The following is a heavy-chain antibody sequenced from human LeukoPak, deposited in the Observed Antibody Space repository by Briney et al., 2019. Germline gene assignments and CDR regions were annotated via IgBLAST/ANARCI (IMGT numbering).Heavy chain of an antibody. D-gene: IGHD1-1*01. J-gene: IGHJ4*02. CDR2: IWYDGSNK. V-gene: IGHV3-33*03. CDR1: GFTFSTYG. CDR3: ASATSWNKFDY. Sequence: GGSLRLSCAASGFTFSTYGMHWVRQAPGKGLEWVAVIWYDGSNKYHADSVKGRFTISRDNAKNSLYLQMNSLRAEDTAVYYCASATSWNKFDYWGQGTLVTVSS.